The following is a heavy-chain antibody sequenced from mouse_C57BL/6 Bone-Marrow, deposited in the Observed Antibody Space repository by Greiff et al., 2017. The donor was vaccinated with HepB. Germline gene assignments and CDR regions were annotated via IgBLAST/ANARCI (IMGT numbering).Heavy chain of an antibody. CDR3: AITGLAWFAY. CDR2: IHPNSGST. J-gene: IGHJ3*01. V-gene: IGHV1-64*01. Sequence: VQLQQPGAELVKPGASVKLSCKASGYTFTSYWMHWVKQRPGQGLEWIGIIHPNSGSTNYNEKFKSKATLTVDKSSSTAYMQLSSLTSEDSAVYYCAITGLAWFAYWGQGTLVTVSA. D-gene: IGHD4-1*01. CDR1: GYTFTSYW.